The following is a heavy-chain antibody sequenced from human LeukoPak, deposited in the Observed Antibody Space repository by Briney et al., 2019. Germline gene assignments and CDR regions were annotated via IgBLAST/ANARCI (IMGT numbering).Heavy chain of an antibody. V-gene: IGHV4-59*01. D-gene: IGHD3-10*01. CDR2: IYDSGST. CDR3: ARDLSLRRGIFDC. J-gene: IGHJ4*02. Sequence: PSETLSLTCTVSGGSISTFYWSWIRQTPGKGLEWIGYIYDSGSTNYNPSLKNRVTISLDMSKNQFSLKLRSVTAADTAVYYCARDLSLRRGIFDCWGQGTLVTVSS. CDR1: GGSISTFY.